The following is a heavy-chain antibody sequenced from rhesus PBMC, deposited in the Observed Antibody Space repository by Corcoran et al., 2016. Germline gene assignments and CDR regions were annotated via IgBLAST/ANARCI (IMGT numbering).Heavy chain of an antibody. Sequence: QVQLQQWGEGLVKPSETLSLTCAVYGGSISGYYYWSWIRQLPGKGLEWIGHIYGNSASTNYTPSLKNRVTISKDTSKNQFSLKLGSVTAADTAVYYCAGSGPYSSWSTRFDYWGQGVLVTVSS. CDR2: IYGNSAST. CDR1: GGSISGYYY. CDR3: AGSGPYSSWSTRFDY. J-gene: IGHJ4*01. D-gene: IGHD6-13*01. V-gene: IGHV4-73*01.